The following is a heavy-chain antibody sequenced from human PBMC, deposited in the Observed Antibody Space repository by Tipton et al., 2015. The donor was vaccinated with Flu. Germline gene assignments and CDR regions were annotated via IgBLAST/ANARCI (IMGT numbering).Heavy chain of an antibody. CDR3: ARGTTIHAWHFDL. CDR2: INHSGST. V-gene: IGHV4-34*01. CDR1: GGSFRAYY. D-gene: IGHD3-3*01. Sequence: TLSLTCAVYGGSFRAYYWSWIRQPPGKGLEWIGEINHSGSTNYNPSLKSRVTISVDKSKNQFSLKLSSVTAADTAVYYCARGTTIHAWHFDLWGPGTLVTVSS. J-gene: IGHJ2*01.